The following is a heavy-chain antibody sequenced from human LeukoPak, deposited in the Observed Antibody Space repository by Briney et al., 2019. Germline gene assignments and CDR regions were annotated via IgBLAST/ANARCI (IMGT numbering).Heavy chain of an antibody. V-gene: IGHV3-11*04. Sequence: GGSLRLSCAASGFTFTDYYMSWIRQAPGKGLEWVSYISTGASTISYADSVKGRFTISRDNAKNSLYLQMNSLRAEDTAVYYCARASTQPGYYESDYYYMDVWGKGTTVTVSS. J-gene: IGHJ6*03. D-gene: IGHD3-22*01. CDR3: ARASTQPGYYESDYYYMDV. CDR1: GFTFTDYY. CDR2: ISTGASTI.